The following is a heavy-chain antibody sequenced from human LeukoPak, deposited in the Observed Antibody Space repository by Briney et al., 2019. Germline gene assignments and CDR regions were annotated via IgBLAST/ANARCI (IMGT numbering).Heavy chain of an antibody. CDR1: GDSISSSSFF. D-gene: IGHD1-26*01. CDR3: ARGLEVRARVGYHYYMDV. Sequence: SETLSLTCTVSGDSISSSSFFWGWIRQPPGKGLEWIGAVYSENTYYNPSLKSRVSISVDTSKNQFSLTMSSVTAADTAVYFCARGLEVRARVGYHYYMDVWGKGTTVAVSS. J-gene: IGHJ6*03. V-gene: IGHV4-39*07. CDR2: VYSENT.